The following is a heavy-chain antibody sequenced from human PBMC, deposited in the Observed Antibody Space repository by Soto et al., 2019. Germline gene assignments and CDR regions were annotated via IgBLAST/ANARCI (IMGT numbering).Heavy chain of an antibody. CDR3: ARDREYYDSSGLYFDY. D-gene: IGHD3-22*01. V-gene: IGHV4-59*01. J-gene: IGHJ4*02. CDR1: GGSISDYY. Sequence: KPSETLSLTCSVSGGSISDYYWSWIRQPPGKGLEWIGYTYYGWNTNYNPSLKSRVAISVDTSKNQFSLKLISVTAADTAVYYCARDREYYDSSGLYFDYWGQGTLVTVSS. CDR2: TYYGWNT.